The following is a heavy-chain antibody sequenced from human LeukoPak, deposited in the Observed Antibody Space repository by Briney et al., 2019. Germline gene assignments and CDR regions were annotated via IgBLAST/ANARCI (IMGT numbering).Heavy chain of an antibody. Sequence: ASVKVSCTVSGYTLTELSMHWVRQAPGKGLEWMGGFDPEDGETIYAQKFQGRVTMTEDTSTDTAYMELSSLRSEDTAVYYCAIRLPHDYGGNGNAFDIWGQGTMVTVSS. CDR3: AIRLPHDYGGNGNAFDI. D-gene: IGHD4-23*01. J-gene: IGHJ3*02. CDR1: GYTLTELS. CDR2: FDPEDGET. V-gene: IGHV1-24*01.